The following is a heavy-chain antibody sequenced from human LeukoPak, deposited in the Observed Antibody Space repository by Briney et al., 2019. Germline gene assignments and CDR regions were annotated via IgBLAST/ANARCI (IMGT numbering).Heavy chain of an antibody. J-gene: IGHJ5*02. CDR2: IWYDGSNK. V-gene: IGHV3-33*01. CDR3: ARGGYSYGNNWFDP. CDR1: GFTFSSYG. Sequence: PGGSLRLSCAASGFTFSSYGMHWVRQAPGKGLEGVAVIWYDGSNKYYADSVKGRFTISRDNSKTTLYLQMNSLRAEDTAVYYCARGGYSYGNNWFDPWGQGTLVTVSS. D-gene: IGHD5-18*01.